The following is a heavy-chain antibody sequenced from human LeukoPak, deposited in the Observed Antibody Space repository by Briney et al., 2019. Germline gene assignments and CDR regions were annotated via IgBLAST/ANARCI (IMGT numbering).Heavy chain of an antibody. V-gene: IGHV1-69*05. CDR3: ARDLESIGGPTYYYYYMDV. CDR1: GGTFSSNA. CDR2: MIPIFGTA. J-gene: IGHJ6*03. D-gene: IGHD3-3*01. Sequence: GSSVKVSCKASGGTFSSNAISRVRQAPGQGLEWMGRMIPIFGTANYAQKFQGRVTITTDESTSTAYMELSSLRSEDTAVYYCARDLESIGGPTYYYYYMDVWGKGNTVTVSS.